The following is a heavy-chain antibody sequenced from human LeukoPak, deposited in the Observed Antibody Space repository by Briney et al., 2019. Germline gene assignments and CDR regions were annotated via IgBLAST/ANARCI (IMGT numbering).Heavy chain of an antibody. D-gene: IGHD3-10*01. Sequence: GGSLRLSCTVSGFTVSSNSMSWVRQAPGKGLEWVSSFRDGSHSTYYDAASVKGRFTISRDNAKNTLYLDMNTLRAEDTAVYYCAKLGSGSYSSNWGQGTLVTVSS. J-gene: IGHJ4*02. V-gene: IGHV3-53*01. CDR1: GFTVSSNS. CDR2: FRDGSHST. CDR3: AKLGSGSYSSN.